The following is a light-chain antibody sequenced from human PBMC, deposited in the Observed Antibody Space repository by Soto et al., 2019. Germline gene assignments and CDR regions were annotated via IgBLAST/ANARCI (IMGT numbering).Light chain of an antibody. CDR2: CAF. V-gene: IGKV3-11*01. CDR1: PSVTNF. CDR3: QQRSNWPPIT. J-gene: IGKJ5*01. Sequence: PGEGATLSCRASPSVTNFLAWYQQRPGQAPRLLIYCAFNRATGIPARFSGSGSGTDFTLTISSLEPEDFAVYYCQQRSNWPPITFGQGTRLEI.